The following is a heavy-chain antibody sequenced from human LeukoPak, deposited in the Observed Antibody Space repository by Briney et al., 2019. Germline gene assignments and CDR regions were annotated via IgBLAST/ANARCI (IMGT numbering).Heavy chain of an antibody. CDR2: ISSSGGST. CDR3: ARSLSSRFSGPRRPYYFDY. D-gene: IGHD3-16*02. Sequence: GGSLRLSCAASGFTFTNYAMTWVRQAPGKGLQWVSGISSSGGSTYQVDSVKGRFTISRDNSKNTLYLQMNSLRAEDTAVYYCARSLSSRFSGPRRPYYFDYWGQGTLVTVSS. V-gene: IGHV3-23*01. J-gene: IGHJ4*02. CDR1: GFTFTNYA.